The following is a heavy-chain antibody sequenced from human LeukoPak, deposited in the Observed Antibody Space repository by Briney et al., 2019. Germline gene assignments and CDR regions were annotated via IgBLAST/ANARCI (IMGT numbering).Heavy chain of an antibody. V-gene: IGHV3-66*01. Sequence: PGGSLRLSCAASGFTVSNDYMAWVRQAPGRGLEWVSLIYGDGTTFYTDSVKGRFTISRDNAKNTLYLQMNSLRAEDTAVYYCARDSYYSIDYWGQGTLVTVSS. CDR2: IYGDGTT. CDR1: GFTVSNDY. CDR3: ARDSYYSIDY. D-gene: IGHD3-10*01. J-gene: IGHJ4*02.